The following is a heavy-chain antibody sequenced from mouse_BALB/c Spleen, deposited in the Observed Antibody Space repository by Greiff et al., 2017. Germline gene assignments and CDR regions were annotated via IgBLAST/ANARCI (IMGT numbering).Heavy chain of an antibody. CDR2: ISNLAYSI. J-gene: IGHJ4*01. CDR3: AREPYYYAMDY. CDR1: GFTFSDYG. V-gene: IGHV5-15*02. Sequence: EVKLVESGGGLVQPGGSRKLSCAASGFTFSDYGMAWVRQAPGKGPEWVAFISNLAYSIYYADTVTGRFTISRENAKNTLYLEMSSLRSEDTAMYYCAREPYYYAMDYWGQGTSVTVSS.